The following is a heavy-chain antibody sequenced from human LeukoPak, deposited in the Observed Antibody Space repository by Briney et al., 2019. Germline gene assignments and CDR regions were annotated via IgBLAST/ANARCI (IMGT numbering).Heavy chain of an antibody. D-gene: IGHD4-17*01. CDR3: ASSPPTGITVSYFDY. CDR2: LSDSGASK. CDR1: GFTFSRYA. V-gene: IGHV3-23*01. Sequence: PGGSLRLSCAASGFTFSRYAMTWVRQAPGKGLEWVSALSDSGASKYYADSVKGRFTISRDNSKNTLYLQVNSLRADDTAVYYCASSPPTGITVSYFDYWGQGTLVTVSS. J-gene: IGHJ4*02.